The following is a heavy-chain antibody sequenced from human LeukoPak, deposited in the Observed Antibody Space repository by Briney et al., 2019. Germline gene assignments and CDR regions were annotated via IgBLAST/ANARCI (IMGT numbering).Heavy chain of an antibody. Sequence: SETLSLTCTVSGGSISSYYWSWIRQPPGKGLEWIGYIYYSGSTNYNPSLKSRVTISVDTSKNQSSLKLSSVTAADTAVYYCARSGYSYGLDYWGQGTLVTVSS. CDR2: IYYSGST. CDR3: ARSGYSYGLDY. D-gene: IGHD5-18*01. V-gene: IGHV4-59*08. J-gene: IGHJ4*02. CDR1: GGSISSYY.